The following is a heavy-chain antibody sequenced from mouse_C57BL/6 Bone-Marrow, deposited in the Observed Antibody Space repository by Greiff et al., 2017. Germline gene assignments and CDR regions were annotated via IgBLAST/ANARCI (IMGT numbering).Heavy chain of an antibody. Sequence: EVMLVESGGGLVKPGGSLKLSCAASGFTFSSYAMSWVRQTPEKRLEWVATISDGGSYTYYPDNVKGRFTISRDNAKNNLFLQMSHLKSEDTAMYYCARAGTDYGGQGTTLTVAS. CDR3: ARAGTDY. CDR2: ISDGGSYT. D-gene: IGHD4-1*01. CDR1: GFTFSSYA. V-gene: IGHV5-4*03. J-gene: IGHJ2*01.